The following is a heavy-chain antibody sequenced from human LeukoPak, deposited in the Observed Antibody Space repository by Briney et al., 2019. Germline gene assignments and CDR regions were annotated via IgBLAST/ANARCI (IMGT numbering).Heavy chain of an antibody. D-gene: IGHD3-22*01. CDR3: ATKGDYYDSSGYYFYWYFDL. Sequence: GGSLRLSCAASGFTFGEFGMHWVRQVPGRGLEWVSSITWNTGNIFYADSVKGRFTISRDNAKNSLYLQMNSLRAEDTAVYYCATKGDYYDSSGYYFYWYFDLWGRGTLVTVSS. J-gene: IGHJ2*01. V-gene: IGHV3-9*01. CDR1: GFTFGEFG. CDR2: ITWNTGNI.